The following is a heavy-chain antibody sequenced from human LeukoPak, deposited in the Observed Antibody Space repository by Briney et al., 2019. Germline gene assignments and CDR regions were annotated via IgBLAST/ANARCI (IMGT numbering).Heavy chain of an antibody. Sequence: PSETLSLTCTVSGGSISSYYWSWIRQPPGKGLEWIGYIYYSGSTDYNPSLKSRVTISVDTSKNQFSLKLSSVTAADTAVYYCARSNYYYYGMDVWGQGTTVTVSS. CDR3: ARSNYYYYGMDV. V-gene: IGHV4-59*08. CDR2: IYYSGST. CDR1: GGSISSYY. J-gene: IGHJ6*02.